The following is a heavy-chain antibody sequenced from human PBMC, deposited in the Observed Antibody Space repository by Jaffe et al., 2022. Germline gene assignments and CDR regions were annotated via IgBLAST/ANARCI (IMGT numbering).Heavy chain of an antibody. CDR2: IYHSGST. D-gene: IGHD2-15*01. CDR3: ARGLGGYCSGGSCHSGAFDI. CDR1: GGSISSSNW. J-gene: IGHJ3*02. V-gene: IGHV4-4*02. Sequence: QVQLQESGPGLVKPSGTLSLTCAVSGGSISSSNWWSWVRQPPGKGLEWIGEIYHSGSTNYNPSLKSRVTISVDKSKNQFSLKLSSVTAADTAVYYCARGLGGYCSGGSCHSGAFDIWGQGTMVTVSS.